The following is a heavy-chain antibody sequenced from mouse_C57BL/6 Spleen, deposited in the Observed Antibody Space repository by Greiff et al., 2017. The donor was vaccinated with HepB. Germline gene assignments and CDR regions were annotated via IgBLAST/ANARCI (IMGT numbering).Heavy chain of an antibody. CDR1: GYTFTDYY. Sequence: VHVKQSGPVLVKPGASVKMSCKASGYTFTDYYMNWVKQSHGKSLEWIGVINPYNGGTSYNQKFKGKATLTVDKSSSTAYIELNSLTSEDSAVYYCAREMLYAMDYWGQGTSVTVSS. V-gene: IGHV1-19*01. CDR3: AREMLYAMDY. J-gene: IGHJ4*01. CDR2: INPYNGGT.